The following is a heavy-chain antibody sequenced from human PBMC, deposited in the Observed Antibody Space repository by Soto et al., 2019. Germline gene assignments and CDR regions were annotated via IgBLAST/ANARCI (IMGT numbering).Heavy chain of an antibody. CDR2: INPNSGDT. CDR1: GYIFTVYY. D-gene: IGHD6-19*01. J-gene: IGHJ4*02. V-gene: IGHV1-2*04. Sequence: ASVKVSCKASGYIFTVYYMHWVRQAPGQGLEWMGWINPNSGDTNYTQMFQGWVTMTRDTSISTAYMELSRLRSDDTAVYYCATSRISIAVAGETEYYFDYWGQGTLVTAPQ. CDR3: ATSRISIAVAGETEYYFDY.